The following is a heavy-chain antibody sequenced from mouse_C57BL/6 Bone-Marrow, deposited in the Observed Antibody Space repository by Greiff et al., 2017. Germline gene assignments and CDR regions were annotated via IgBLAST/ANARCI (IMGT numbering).Heavy chain of an antibody. CDR3: ARWKLRRAMDY. CDR1: GYTFTSYW. D-gene: IGHD1-2*01. Sequence: QVQLKQSGAELVKPGASVKLSCKASGYTFTSYWMHWVKQRPGRGLEWIGRIDPYSGGTKYNEKFKSKATLTVDKSSSTAYMQLSSLTSEDSAVYYCARWKLRRAMDYWGQGTSVTVSS. V-gene: IGHV1-72*01. J-gene: IGHJ4*01. CDR2: IDPYSGGT.